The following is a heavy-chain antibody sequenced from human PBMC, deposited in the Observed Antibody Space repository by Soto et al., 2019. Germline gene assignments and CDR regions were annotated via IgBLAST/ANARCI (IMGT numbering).Heavy chain of an antibody. CDR1: GSTFSSYG. Sequence: GGSLRLSCAASGSTFSSYGMHWVRQAPGKGLEWVAVISYDGSNKYYADSVKGRFTISRDNSKNTLYLQMNSLRAEDTAVYYCAKELQVPAANYYYYGMDVWGQGTTVTVSS. CDR2: ISYDGSNK. V-gene: IGHV3-30*18. D-gene: IGHD2-2*01. CDR3: AKELQVPAANYYYYGMDV. J-gene: IGHJ6*02.